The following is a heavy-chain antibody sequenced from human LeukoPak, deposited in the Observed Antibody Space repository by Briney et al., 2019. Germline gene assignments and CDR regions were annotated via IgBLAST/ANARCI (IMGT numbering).Heavy chain of an antibody. CDR3: ARDAQTLGGNFDY. D-gene: IGHD7-27*01. J-gene: IGHJ4*02. CDR2: IYYSGST. V-gene: IGHV4-59*12. Sequence: PSETLSLTCTVSGGSISSCYWSWIRQPPGKGLEWIGYIYYSGSTYYNPSLKSRVTISVDRSKNQFSLKLSSVTAADTAVYYCARDAQTLGGNFDYWGQGTLVTVSS. CDR1: GGSISSCY.